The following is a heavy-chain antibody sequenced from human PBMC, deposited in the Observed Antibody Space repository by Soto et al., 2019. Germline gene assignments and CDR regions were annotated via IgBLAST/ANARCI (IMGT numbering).Heavy chain of an antibody. J-gene: IGHJ4*02. CDR2: ISGYNSIT. Sequence: QVQLVQSGAEVKKPGASVKVSCEASGYTFSSYGISWVRQAPGHGFEWMGWISGYNSITRYAQKFQGRVTMTTDTSTSTAYMELRSLGSDDTAVYYCARAFGSTDYWGQGTLVTVSS. CDR3: ARAFGSTDY. V-gene: IGHV1-18*01. D-gene: IGHD6-13*01. CDR1: GYTFSSYG.